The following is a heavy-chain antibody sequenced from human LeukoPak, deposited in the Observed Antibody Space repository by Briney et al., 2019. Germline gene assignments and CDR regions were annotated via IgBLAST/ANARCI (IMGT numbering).Heavy chain of an antibody. CDR1: GFTFSNYG. D-gene: IGHD3-22*01. V-gene: IGHV3-33*01. CDR3: ARAVNYYDTSGLFDS. Sequence: GRSLRLSCAASGFTFSNYGMHWVRQAPGKGLEWVAVIWNDASRQYYADSVKGRITVSRDNSNNMVYLQVNTLRVEDTAVYYCARAVNYYDTSGLFDSWGQGTLVTVSS. J-gene: IGHJ4*02. CDR2: IWNDASRQ.